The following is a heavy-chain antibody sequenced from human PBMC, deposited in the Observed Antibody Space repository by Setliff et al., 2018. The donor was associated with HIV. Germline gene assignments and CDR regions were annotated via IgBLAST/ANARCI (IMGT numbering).Heavy chain of an antibody. J-gene: IGHJ4*02. D-gene: IGHD3-22*01. CDR3: ARDLSSGPAY. CDR1: GGSFRSGGYY. CDR2: IYTSGST. V-gene: IGHV4-61*08. Sequence: PSETLSLTCTVSGGSFRSGGYYWSWIRQHPGKGLEWIGYIYTSGSTNYNPSLKSRVTMSVDTSKNQFSLKLSSVTAADTAVYYCARDLSSGPAYWGQGTLVTVS.